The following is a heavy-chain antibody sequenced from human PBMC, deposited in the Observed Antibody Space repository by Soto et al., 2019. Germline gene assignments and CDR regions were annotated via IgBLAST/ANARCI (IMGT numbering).Heavy chain of an antibody. CDR1: GFTFSDYY. V-gene: IGHV3-11*01. CDR3: ASPAGNSSSYYYYYYMDV. Sequence: GGSLRLSCAASGFTFSDYYMSWIRQAPGKGLEWVSYISSSGSTIYYADSVKGRFTISRDNAKNSLYLQMNSLRAEDTAVYYCASPAGNSSSYYYYYYMDVWGKGTTVTVLL. D-gene: IGHD6-6*01. J-gene: IGHJ6*03. CDR2: ISSSGSTI.